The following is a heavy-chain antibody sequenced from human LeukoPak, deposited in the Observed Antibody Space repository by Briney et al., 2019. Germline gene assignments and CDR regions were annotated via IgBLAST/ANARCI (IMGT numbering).Heavy chain of an antibody. J-gene: IGHJ4*02. CDR2: LWSDGIKT. V-gene: IGHV3-33*01. CDR3: ARSLWPEDY. D-gene: IGHD5-18*01. Sequence: GGSLRLSCATSGFTFTSYGMHWVRQAPGRELEWVAALWSDGIKTSYADSVRGRFTISRDNSRHTLYLQMDSLRAEDTAVYYCARSLWPEDYWGQGTLVTVSS. CDR1: GFTFTSYG.